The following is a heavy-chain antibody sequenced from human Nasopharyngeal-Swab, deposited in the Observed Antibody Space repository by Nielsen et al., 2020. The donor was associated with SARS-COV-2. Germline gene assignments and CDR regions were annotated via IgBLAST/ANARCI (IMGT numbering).Heavy chain of an antibody. CDR3: ARGWYCTNGVCYTDAFDI. V-gene: IGHV1-18*01. D-gene: IGHD2-8*01. Sequence: ASVKVSCKASGHTFTSYGISWVRQAPGQGLEWMGWISAYNGNTNYAQKLQGRVTMTTDTSTSTAYMELRSLRSDDTAVYYCARGWYCTNGVCYTDAFDIWGQGTMVTVSS. CDR2: ISAYNGNT. CDR1: GHTFTSYG. J-gene: IGHJ3*02.